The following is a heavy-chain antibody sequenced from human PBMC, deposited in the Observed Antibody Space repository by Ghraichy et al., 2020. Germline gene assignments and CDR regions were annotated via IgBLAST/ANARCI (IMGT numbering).Heavy chain of an antibody. Sequence: SGTLSLTCAVSGGSFSGYYWSWIRQPPGKGLEWIGAINNSGSTIYNPSLKSRVTISVDTSKNQLSLKLSSVTAADTAVYYCARDRYSSSWYGVYYFDYWGQGTLVTVSS. CDR2: INNSGST. D-gene: IGHD6-13*01. CDR3: ARDRYSSSWYGVYYFDY. CDR1: GGSFSGYY. J-gene: IGHJ4*02. V-gene: IGHV4-34*01.